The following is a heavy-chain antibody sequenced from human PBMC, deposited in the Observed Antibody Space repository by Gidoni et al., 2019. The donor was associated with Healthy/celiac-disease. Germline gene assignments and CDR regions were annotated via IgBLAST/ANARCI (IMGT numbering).Heavy chain of an antibody. J-gene: IGHJ6*02. CDR3: ASSHIRKTGASSSGPNYYYYGMDV. Sequence: QVQLQESGPGLVKPSETLSLTCTVSGGSISSYYWSWIRQPAGKGLEWIGRIYTSGSTHYNPSLKSRVTMSVDTSKNQFSLKLSSVTAADTAVYYCASSHIRKTGASSSGPNYYYYGMDVWGQGTTVTVSS. V-gene: IGHV4-4*07. CDR1: GGSISSYY. D-gene: IGHD6-6*01. CDR2: IYTSGST.